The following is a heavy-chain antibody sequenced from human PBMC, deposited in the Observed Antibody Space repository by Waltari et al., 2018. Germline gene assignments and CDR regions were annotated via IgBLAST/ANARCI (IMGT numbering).Heavy chain of an antibody. J-gene: IGHJ5*02. CDR1: GFTFSSYT. CDR2: ISSSSTYR. D-gene: IGHD3-10*01. CDR3: TRDLYGSGGDWFDP. V-gene: IGHV3-21*01. Sequence: EVQLVESGGGLVKPGRSLRLSCAASGFTFSSYTMNWVRQSPGKGLEWFSTISSSSTYRAYADSVKGRFTISRDDAENSLYLQMDSLRAEDTAVYYCTRDLYGSGGDWFDPWGQGTLVTVSS.